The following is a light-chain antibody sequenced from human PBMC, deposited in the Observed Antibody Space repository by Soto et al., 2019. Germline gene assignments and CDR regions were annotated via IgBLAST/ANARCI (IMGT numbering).Light chain of an antibody. CDR1: QSVSSNY. CDR3: QQYGTSPRR. CDR2: AAA. V-gene: IGKV3-20*01. Sequence: IMLTQSAVTPYFSPGQRATRSCGASQSVSSNYLAWYQQKPGQAPRLLIYAAASRATGIPDRFSGSGSGTDFTLTISRLEPQDFAVYHCQQYGTSPRRSGQGTKADIK. J-gene: IGKJ1*01.